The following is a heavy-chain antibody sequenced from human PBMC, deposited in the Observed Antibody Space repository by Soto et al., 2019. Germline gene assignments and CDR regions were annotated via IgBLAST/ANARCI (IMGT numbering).Heavy chain of an antibody. D-gene: IGHD2-15*01. J-gene: IGHJ6*03. Sequence: ASVKVSCKASGYTFTSYDINWVRQATGQGLEWMGWMNPSSGNTGYAQKFQGRVTMTRNTSISTAYMELSSLRSEDTAVYYCARFAAYCSGGSCYSGGLSYYYYMDVWGKGTTVTVSS. CDR1: GYTFTSYD. V-gene: IGHV1-8*01. CDR2: MNPSSGNT. CDR3: ARFAAYCSGGSCYSGGLSYYYYMDV.